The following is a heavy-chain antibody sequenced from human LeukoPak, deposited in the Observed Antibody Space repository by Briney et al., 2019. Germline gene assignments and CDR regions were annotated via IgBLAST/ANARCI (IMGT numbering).Heavy chain of an antibody. Sequence: SVKVSCKASGGTFSSYAISWVRQAPGQGLEWMGGIIPIFGTANYAQKFQGRVTITADESTSTAYMELSSLRSEDTAVYYCVREVYSGYDKFDYWGQGTLVTVSS. J-gene: IGHJ4*02. CDR3: VREVYSGYDKFDY. CDR2: IIPIFGTA. CDR1: GGTFSSYA. D-gene: IGHD5-12*01. V-gene: IGHV1-69*01.